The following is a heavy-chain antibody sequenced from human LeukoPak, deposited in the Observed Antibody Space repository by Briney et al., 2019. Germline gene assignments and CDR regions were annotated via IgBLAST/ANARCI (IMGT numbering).Heavy chain of an antibody. CDR2: INHRGST. V-gene: IGHV4-34*01. Sequence: SETLSLTCVVYGGSFSGYHWSWIRQSPGKGLEWIGEINHRGSTNYNPSLKRRVTMSLDTSKNQFSLKLSSVTAADTAVYYCAGTEGDDAFDIWGQGTMVTVSS. D-gene: IGHD3-16*01. CDR3: AGTEGDDAFDI. CDR1: GGSFSGYH. J-gene: IGHJ3*02.